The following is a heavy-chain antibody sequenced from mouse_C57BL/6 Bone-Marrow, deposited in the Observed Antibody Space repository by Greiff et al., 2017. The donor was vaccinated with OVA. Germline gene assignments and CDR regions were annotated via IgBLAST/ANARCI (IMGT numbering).Heavy chain of an antibody. CDR2: IYPRSGNT. Sequence: VKLMESGAELARPGASVKLSCKASGYTFTSYGISWVKQRTGQGLEWIGEIYPRSGNTYYNEKFKGKATLTADKSSSTAYMELRSLTSEDSAVYYCAIEDWYFDVWGTGTTVTVSS. CDR1: GYTFTSYG. CDR3: AIEDWYFDV. V-gene: IGHV1-81*01. J-gene: IGHJ1*03.